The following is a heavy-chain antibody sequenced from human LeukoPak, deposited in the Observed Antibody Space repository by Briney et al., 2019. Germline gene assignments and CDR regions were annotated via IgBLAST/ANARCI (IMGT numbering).Heavy chain of an antibody. D-gene: IGHD6-13*01. CDR1: GFTFSSYA. CDR3: ARVSSSWYQDWYFDL. J-gene: IGHJ2*01. V-gene: IGHV4-59*12. CDR2: IYYSGNT. Sequence: GSLRLSCAASGFTFSSYAMSWIRQPPGKGLEWIGNIYYSGNTNYKPSLKSRVTMSVDTSKNQFSLKLSSVTAADTAVYYCARVSSSWYQDWYFDLWGRGTLVTVSS.